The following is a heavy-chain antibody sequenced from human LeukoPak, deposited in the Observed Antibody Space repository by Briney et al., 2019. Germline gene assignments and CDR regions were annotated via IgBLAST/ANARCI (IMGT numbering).Heavy chain of an antibody. V-gene: IGHV3-11*01. CDR2: ISSSGGTI. Sequence: GGSLRLSCAASGFTFSDYYMSWIRQAPGKGLEWVSYISSSGGTIYFADSVKDRFTISRDNAKNSLDLQMNSLRAEDTAMYYCARAAVVTSPFDYWGQRTLVTVSS. CDR3: ARAAVVTSPFDY. CDR1: GFTFSDYY. D-gene: IGHD4-23*01. J-gene: IGHJ4*02.